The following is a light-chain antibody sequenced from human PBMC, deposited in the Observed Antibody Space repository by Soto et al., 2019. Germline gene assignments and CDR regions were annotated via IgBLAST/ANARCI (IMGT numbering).Light chain of an antibody. CDR3: QQADSFPLT. J-gene: IGKJ4*01. Sequence: DIQLTQSPSSVSASIGDRVTISCRATQSIYKWLVWYQQKPGKAHKLLIYAASSLQSGVRSRFRGSGYGTEFTLTISSLQPEDSATYYGQQADSFPLTFGGGTEVAI. V-gene: IGKV1-12*01. CDR2: AAS. CDR1: QSIYKW.